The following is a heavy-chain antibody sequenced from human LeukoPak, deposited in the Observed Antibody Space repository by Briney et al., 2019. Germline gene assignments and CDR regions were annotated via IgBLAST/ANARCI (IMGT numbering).Heavy chain of an antibody. D-gene: IGHD5-18*01. CDR2: ISAYNGNT. Sequence: ASVKVSGKAAGYTFTSYGISWVRQAPGQGLEWMGWISAYNGNTDYAQKLQGRVTMTTDTSTSTAYMELRSLRSDDTAVYYCARGAYRYDFLFDHWGQGTLVTVSS. V-gene: IGHV1-18*01. CDR3: ARGAYRYDFLFDH. CDR1: GYTFTSYG. J-gene: IGHJ4*02.